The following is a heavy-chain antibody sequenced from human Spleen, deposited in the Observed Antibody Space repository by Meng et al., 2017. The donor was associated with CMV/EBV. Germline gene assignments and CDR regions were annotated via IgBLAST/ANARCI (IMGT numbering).Heavy chain of an antibody. Sequence: GSLRLSCGVYGGFLSNFYWNWIRQSPGKGLEWIGEINHSGSTNYNPSLKSRVTISVDTSKNQFSLKLSSVTAADTAVYYCARVSYYYDSSGYYVRRVPYYYYGMDVWGQGTTVTVSS. V-gene: IGHV4-34*01. CDR3: ARVSYYYDSSGYYVRRVPYYYYGMDV. D-gene: IGHD3-22*01. CDR2: INHSGST. CDR1: GGFLSNFY. J-gene: IGHJ6*02.